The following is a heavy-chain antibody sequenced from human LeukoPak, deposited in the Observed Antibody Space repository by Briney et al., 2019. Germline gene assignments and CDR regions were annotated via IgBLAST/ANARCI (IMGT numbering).Heavy chain of an antibody. CDR1: GFAFSSCP. V-gene: IGHV3-21*01. CDR3: VRGGHYGMDV. Sequence: GGSLRLSCAASGFAFSSCPMTWVRQAPGKGLEWVSSITSRGYIYYADSVEGRFTISRETAKNSLYLQMNSLRAEDTAVYYCVRGGHYGMDVWGQGTTVTVSS. J-gene: IGHJ6*02. CDR2: ITSRGYI.